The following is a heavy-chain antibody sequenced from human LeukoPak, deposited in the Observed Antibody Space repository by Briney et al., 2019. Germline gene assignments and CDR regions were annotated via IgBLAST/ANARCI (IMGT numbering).Heavy chain of an antibody. V-gene: IGHV4-39*01. D-gene: IGHD2-15*01. CDR1: GGSISSDSYY. Sequence: SETLSHTCAVSGGSISSDSYYWGWIRQPPGKGLEWIGSIYSGGTTYYNPSLKSRVTISVDTSKNQFSLKLTSVTAADAAAYYCARHSRNCSGGYCYLYYWGQGTLVTVSS. CDR2: IYSGGTT. CDR3: ARHSRNCSGGYCYLYY. J-gene: IGHJ4*02.